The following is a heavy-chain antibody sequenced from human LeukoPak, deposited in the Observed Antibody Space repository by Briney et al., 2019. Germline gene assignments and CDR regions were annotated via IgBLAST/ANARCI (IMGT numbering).Heavy chain of an antibody. CDR2: ISESSNDI. V-gene: IGHV3-21*01. CDR3: AGGRGTYSPDY. D-gene: IGHD3-16*01. CDR1: RFPFSSYT. Sequence: GGSLRLSCVASRFPFSSYTMHWVRQAPGKGLEWVSSISESSNDIYYASSLKGRFTISRDNAQKSLYLQMNSLRVEDTAVYYCAGGRGTYSPDYWGEGTLVSVS. J-gene: IGHJ4*02.